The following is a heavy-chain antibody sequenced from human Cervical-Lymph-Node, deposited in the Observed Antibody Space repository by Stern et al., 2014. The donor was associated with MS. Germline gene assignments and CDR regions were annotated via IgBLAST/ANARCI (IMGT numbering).Heavy chain of an antibody. D-gene: IGHD6-19*01. J-gene: IGHJ4*02. Sequence: VQLVESGAEVKKPGASVKVSCKTSGYTFSSYGISWVRQAPGQGLEWMGWISTYNGNANYAQKLHGRDTVTTDTSTTTVYMELRSLRSDDTAVYYCAREAYTSGSDYWGQGTRVTVSS. CDR3: AREAYTSGSDY. CDR1: GYTFSSYG. CDR2: ISTYNGNA. V-gene: IGHV1-18*01.